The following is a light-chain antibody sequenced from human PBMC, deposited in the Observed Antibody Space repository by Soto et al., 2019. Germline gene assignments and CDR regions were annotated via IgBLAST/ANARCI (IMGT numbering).Light chain of an antibody. CDR3: SSYTATGTYV. J-gene: IGLJ1*01. V-gene: IGLV2-14*01. CDR1: SSDVGGSDH. Sequence: QSVLTQPASVSDSPGQSIAISCTGSSSDVGGSDHVSWYQQHPGKAPKLMISEVTNRPSGVSDRFSGSKSGNTASLTISGLQAEDEADYYCSSYTATGTYVFGTGTKLTVL. CDR2: EVT.